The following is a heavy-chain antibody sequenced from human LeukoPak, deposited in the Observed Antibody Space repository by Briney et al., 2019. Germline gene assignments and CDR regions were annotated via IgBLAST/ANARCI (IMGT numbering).Heavy chain of an antibody. J-gene: IGHJ4*02. CDR1: GGTFSSYA. D-gene: IGHD3-9*01. V-gene: IGHV1-69*06. CDR3: ARQGGYDILTGYYFDY. Sequence: GASVKVSCKASGGTFSSYAISWVRQAPGQGLEWMGGITPIFGTANYAQKFQGRVTITADKSTSTAYMELSSLRSEDTAVYYCARQGGYDILTGYYFDYWGQGTLVTVSS. CDR2: ITPIFGTA.